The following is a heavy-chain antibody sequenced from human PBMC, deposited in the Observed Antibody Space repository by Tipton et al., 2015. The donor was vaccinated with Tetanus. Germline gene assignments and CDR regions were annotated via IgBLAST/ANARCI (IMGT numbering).Heavy chain of an antibody. D-gene: IGHD1-1*01. J-gene: IGHJ4*02. CDR1: GGSISGSY. Sequence: GLVKPSETLSLTCTVSGGSISGSYWNWIRQPPGKGLEWIGYVYYNGNTHYNPALKSRVTISVDTSKNQFSLKLSSVTAADTAIYYCARANNEFPKKGPFDSWGQGSLVIVSS. CDR3: ARANNEFPKKGPFDS. CDR2: VYYNGNT. V-gene: IGHV4-59*01.